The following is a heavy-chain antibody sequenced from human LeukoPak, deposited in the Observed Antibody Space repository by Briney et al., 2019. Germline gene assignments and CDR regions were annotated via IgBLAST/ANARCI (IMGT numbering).Heavy chain of an antibody. CDR3: ARGRRDGYIYDY. V-gene: IGHV4-34*01. Sequence: PSETLSLTCAVYGGSFSGYYWSWIRQPPGKGLEWIGEINHSGSTNYNPSLKSRVTISVGTSKNQFSLKLSSVTAADTAVYYCARGRRDGYIYDYWGQGTLVTVSS. J-gene: IGHJ4*02. CDR1: GGSFSGYY. D-gene: IGHD5-24*01. CDR2: INHSGST.